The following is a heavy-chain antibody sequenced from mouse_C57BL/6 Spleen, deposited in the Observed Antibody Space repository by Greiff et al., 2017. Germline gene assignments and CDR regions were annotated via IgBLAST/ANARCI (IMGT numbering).Heavy chain of an antibody. J-gene: IGHJ4*01. V-gene: IGHV10-1*01. CDR2: IRSKSNNYAT. D-gene: IGHD4-1*01. Sequence: EVQLVESGGGLVQPKGSLKLSCAASGFSFNTYAMNWVRQAPGKGLEWVARIRSKSNNYATYYADSVKDRFTISRDDSESMLYLQMNNLKTEDTAMYYCVRHNWDGDYYAMDYWGQGTSVTVSS. CDR3: VRHNWDGDYYAMDY. CDR1: GFSFNTYA.